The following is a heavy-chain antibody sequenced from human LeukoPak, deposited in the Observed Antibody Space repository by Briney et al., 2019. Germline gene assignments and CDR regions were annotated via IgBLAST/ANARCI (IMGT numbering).Heavy chain of an antibody. CDR1: GYTFTGYY. CDR2: INPNSGGT. J-gene: IGHJ5*02. Sequence: ASVKVSCKASGYTFTGYYMHWVRQAPGQGLEWMGWINPNSGGTNYAQKFQGRVTMTRDTSISTAYMELSRLRSDDTAVYYCARVASGNYYDSSGYYAPGGDWFDPWGQGTLVTASS. CDR3: ARVASGNYYDSSGYYAPGGDWFDP. V-gene: IGHV1-2*02. D-gene: IGHD3-22*01.